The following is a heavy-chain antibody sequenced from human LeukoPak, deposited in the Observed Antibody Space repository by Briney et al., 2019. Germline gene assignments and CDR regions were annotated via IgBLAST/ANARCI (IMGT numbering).Heavy chain of an antibody. CDR2: INPNSGGT. D-gene: IGHD6-13*01. CDR3: ARELRIAAAGTFDY. V-gene: IGHV1-2*02. CDR1: GYTFTGYY. Sequence: ASVKVSCKASGYTFTGYYMHWVRQAPGQGLERMGWINPNSGGTNYAQKFQGRVTMTRDTSISTAYMELSRLRSDDTAVYYCARELRIAAAGTFDYWGQGTLVTVSS. J-gene: IGHJ4*02.